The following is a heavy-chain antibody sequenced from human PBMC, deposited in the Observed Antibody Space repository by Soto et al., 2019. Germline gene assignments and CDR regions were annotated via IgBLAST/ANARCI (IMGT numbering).Heavy chain of an antibody. D-gene: IGHD6-13*01. CDR2: ITHSGSS. CDR3: ARGRKGYSSSWCVVVD. V-gene: IGHV4-34*01. CDR1: GGSFSGYC. Sequence: SETLSLTCAVYGGSFSGYCWSWIRQPPGKGLEWIGEITHSGSSNYNPSLKSRVTISVDTSKNQFSLKLNSVTAADTAVYYCARGRKGYSSSWCVVVDWGQGTLVSVSS. J-gene: IGHJ4*02.